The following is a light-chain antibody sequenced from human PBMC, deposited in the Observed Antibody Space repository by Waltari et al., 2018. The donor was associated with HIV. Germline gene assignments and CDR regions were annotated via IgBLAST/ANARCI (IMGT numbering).Light chain of an antibody. CDR3: QQYHSYPIT. CDR1: HDISNY. Sequence: DVQMTQSPSSLSASVGDRVTITCRASHDISNYLTWFQQKPGEAPKSLIYSASTLQGGVPSKFSGSGSGTNFTLTISSLRPEDFATYYCQQYHSYPITFGQGTRLEI. V-gene: IGKV1-16*02. J-gene: IGKJ5*01. CDR2: SAS.